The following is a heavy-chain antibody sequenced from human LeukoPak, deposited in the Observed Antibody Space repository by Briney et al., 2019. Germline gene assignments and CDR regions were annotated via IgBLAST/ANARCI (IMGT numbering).Heavy chain of an antibody. J-gene: IGHJ4*02. Sequence: VGSLRLSSAASAFTFSTYAMSWVRDAPGRGLESVSTISGGVDHTYYAESLKGGFTLSTDTSKNTLFLQMTSLRATDTAVYYCAKHPTGWYLGYFDYWGQGALVTVSS. CDR1: AFTFSTYA. CDR3: AKHPTGWYLGYFDY. D-gene: IGHD6-19*01. V-gene: IGHV3-23*01. CDR2: ISGGVDHT.